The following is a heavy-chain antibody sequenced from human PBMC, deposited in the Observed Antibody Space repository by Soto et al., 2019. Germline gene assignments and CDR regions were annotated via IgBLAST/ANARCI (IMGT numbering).Heavy chain of an antibody. CDR3: ARAPGYYFDY. V-gene: IGHV3-64*01. CDR1: GFTFSSYA. J-gene: IGHJ4*02. CDR2: ISSNGGST. Sequence: GWSLRLSCAASGFTFSSYAMHWVRQAPGKGLEYVSSISSNGGSTYYANSVKGRFTISRDNSKNTLYLQMGSLRAEDMAVYYCARAPGYYFDYWGQGTMGTVSS.